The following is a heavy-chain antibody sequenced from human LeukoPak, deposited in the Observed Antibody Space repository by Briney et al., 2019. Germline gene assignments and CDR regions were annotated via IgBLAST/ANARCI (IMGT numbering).Heavy chain of an antibody. V-gene: IGHV3-33*01. CDR3: ARETLSRGGDCYYDY. CDR1: GFTFSSYG. J-gene: IGHJ4*02. Sequence: PGRSLRLSCAASGFTFSSYGMHWVRQAPGKGLEWVAVIWYDGSNKYYADSVKGRLTISRDNSKNTLYLQMNSLRAEDTAVYYCARETLSRGGDCYYDYWGQGTLVTVSS. D-gene: IGHD2-21*01. CDR2: IWYDGSNK.